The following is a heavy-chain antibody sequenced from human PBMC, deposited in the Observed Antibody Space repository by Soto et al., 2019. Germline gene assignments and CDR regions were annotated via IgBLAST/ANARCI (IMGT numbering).Heavy chain of an antibody. Sequence: QVQLQESGPGLVKPSETLSLTCTVSGGSISSYYWSWIRQPPGKGLEWIGYIYYSGSTNYNPSLKSRVTISVDTPENQSSLKLSSVTAADTAVYYCARPLFGRGNWFDPWGQGTLVTVSS. CDR2: IYYSGST. V-gene: IGHV4-59*01. CDR3: ARPLFGRGNWFDP. CDR1: GGSISSYY. D-gene: IGHD3-10*01. J-gene: IGHJ5*02.